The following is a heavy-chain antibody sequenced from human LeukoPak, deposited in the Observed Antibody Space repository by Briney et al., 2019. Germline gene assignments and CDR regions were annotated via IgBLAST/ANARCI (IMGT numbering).Heavy chain of an antibody. CDR1: GFTFNNAW. D-gene: IGHD3-16*01. V-gene: IGHV3-15*01. Sequence: GGSLRLSCAASGFTFNNAWMSWVRQAPGKGLEWVGRIKSKPDGGTTDYAAPVKGRFTFSRDDSKNTLYLQMYSLKTEDTAVYYCSTGIGGHWGQGTLVTVSS. J-gene: IGHJ4*02. CDR2: IKSKPDGGTT. CDR3: STGIGGH.